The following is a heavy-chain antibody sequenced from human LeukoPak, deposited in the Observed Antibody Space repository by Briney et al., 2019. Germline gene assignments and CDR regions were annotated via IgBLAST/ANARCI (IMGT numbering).Heavy chain of an antibody. V-gene: IGHV3-15*01. J-gene: IGHJ4*02. D-gene: IGHD3-10*01. CDR2: IKSKTDGGTT. CDR1: GFAFSNAW. CDR3: TTEKGGLWFGEFHFDY. Sequence: GGSLRLSCAASGFAFSNAWMSWVRQAPGKGLEWVGRIKSKTDGGTTDYAAPVKGRFTISRDDSKNTLYLQMNSLKTEDAAVYYCTTEKGGLWFGEFHFDYWGQGTLVTVSS.